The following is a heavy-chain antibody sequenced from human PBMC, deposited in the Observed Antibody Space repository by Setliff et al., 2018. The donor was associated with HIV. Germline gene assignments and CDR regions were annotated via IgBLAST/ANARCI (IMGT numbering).Heavy chain of an antibody. CDR3: ARVATGPESFDI. V-gene: IGHV4-34*01. D-gene: IGHD3-9*01. CDR2: INHSGST. Sequence: PSETLSLTCAVDGGSFSGYYWSWIRQPPGKGLEWIGEINHSGSTNYNPSLKSRVTISVDTSKNQFSLKLSSVTAADTAVYYCARVATGPESFDIWGQGTMVTVSS. CDR1: GGSFSGYY. J-gene: IGHJ3*02.